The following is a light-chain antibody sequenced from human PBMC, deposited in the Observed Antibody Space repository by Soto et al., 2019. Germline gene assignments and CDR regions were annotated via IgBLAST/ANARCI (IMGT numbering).Light chain of an antibody. CDR3: CSYAGSYTHVV. V-gene: IGLV2-11*01. Sequence: QSALTQPRSVSGSPGQSVTISCTGTIDDVGRYNYVSWYQQHPGKAPKLMIYDVSKRPSGVPDRFSGSKSGNTASLPISGLQAEDEADYYCCSYAGSYTHVVFGEGTKLTVL. CDR2: DVS. J-gene: IGLJ2*01. CDR1: IDDVGRYNY.